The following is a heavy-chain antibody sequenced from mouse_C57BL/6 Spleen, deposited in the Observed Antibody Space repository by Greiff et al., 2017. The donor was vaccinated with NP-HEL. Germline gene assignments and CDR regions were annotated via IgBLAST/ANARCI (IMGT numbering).Heavy chain of an antibody. CDR2: INPNSGST. CDR3: AREELLEGPWFAY. Sequence: QVQLQQPGAELVKPGASVKLSCKASGYTFTSYWMHWVKQRPGQGLEWIGMINPNSGSTNYNEKFKGKATLTADKSSSTAYMQLSSLTSEDSAVYIGAREELLEGPWFAYWGQGTLVTVSA. V-gene: IGHV1-64*01. D-gene: IGHD2-12*01. J-gene: IGHJ3*01. CDR1: GYTFTSYW.